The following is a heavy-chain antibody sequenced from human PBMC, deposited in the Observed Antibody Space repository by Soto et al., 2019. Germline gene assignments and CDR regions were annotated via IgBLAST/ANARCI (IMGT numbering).Heavy chain of an antibody. CDR2: IVVGSGNT. CDR1: GFTFTSSA. Sequence: QMQLVQSGPEVKKPGTSVKVSCKASGFTFTSSAVQWVRQARGQRLEWIGWIVVGSGNTNYAQKFQERVTITRDMSTSTAYMELSSLRSEDTAVYYCAADSEYSSSWYASGDYWGQGTLVTVSS. V-gene: IGHV1-58*01. D-gene: IGHD6-13*01. J-gene: IGHJ4*02. CDR3: AADSEYSSSWYASGDY.